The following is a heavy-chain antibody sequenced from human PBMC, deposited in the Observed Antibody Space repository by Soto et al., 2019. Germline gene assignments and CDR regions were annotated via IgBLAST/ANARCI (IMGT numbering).Heavy chain of an antibody. CDR3: AKYLSSITIVGVKYNWFDP. V-gene: IGHV3-30-3*02. Sequence: GALRLSCAASGFTFSSYAMHWVRQAPGKGLEWVAVISYDGSNKYYADSVKGRFTISRDNSKNTLYLQMNSLRAEDTAVYYCAKYLSSITIVGVKYNWFDPWGQGTLVTVSS. CDR2: ISYDGSNK. D-gene: IGHD3-3*01. J-gene: IGHJ5*02. CDR1: GFTFSSYA.